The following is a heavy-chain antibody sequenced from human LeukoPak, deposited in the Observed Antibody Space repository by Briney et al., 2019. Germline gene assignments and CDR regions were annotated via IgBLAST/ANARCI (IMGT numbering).Heavy chain of an antibody. CDR2: IYYSGST. D-gene: IGHD3-22*01. Sequence: SSETLSLTCTVSGGSISSSSYYWGWIRQPPGKGLEWIGSIYYSGSTYCNPSLKSRVTISVDTSKNQFSLKLSSVTAADTAVYYCARDLSNYYDSSGYYFDWGQGTLVTVSS. CDR3: ARDLSNYYDSSGYYFD. CDR1: GGSISSSSYY. V-gene: IGHV4-39*07. J-gene: IGHJ4*02.